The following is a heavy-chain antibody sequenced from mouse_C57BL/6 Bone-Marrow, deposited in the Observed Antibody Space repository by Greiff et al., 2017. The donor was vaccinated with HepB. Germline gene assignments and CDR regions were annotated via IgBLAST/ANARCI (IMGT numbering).Heavy chain of an antibody. J-gene: IGHJ4*01. CDR2: INYDGSST. V-gene: IGHV5-16*01. CDR1: GFTFSDYY. Sequence: EVMLVESEGGLVQPGSSMKLSCTASGFTFSDYYMAWVRQVPEKGLEWVANINYDGSSTYYLDSLKSRFIISRDNAKNILYLQMSSLKSEDTATYYCARGGGSSYVRRNGVDYWGQGTSVTVSS. CDR3: ARGGGSSYVRRNGVDY. D-gene: IGHD1-1*01.